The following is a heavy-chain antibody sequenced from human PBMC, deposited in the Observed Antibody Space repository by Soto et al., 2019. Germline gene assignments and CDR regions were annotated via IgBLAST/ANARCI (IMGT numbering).Heavy chain of an antibody. Sequence: PGGSLRLSCAASGFTFSSYAMHWVRQAPGKGLEWVAVISYDGSNKYYADSVKGRFTISRDNSKNTLYLQMNSLRAEDTAVYYYARDILTGNYYYGMDVWGQGTTVTVSS. J-gene: IGHJ6*02. V-gene: IGHV3-30-3*01. CDR2: ISYDGSNK. D-gene: IGHD3-9*01. CDR1: GFTFSSYA. CDR3: ARDILTGNYYYGMDV.